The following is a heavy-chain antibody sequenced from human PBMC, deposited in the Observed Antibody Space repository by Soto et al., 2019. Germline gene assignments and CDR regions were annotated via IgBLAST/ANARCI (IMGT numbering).Heavy chain of an antibody. CDR1: GFIFSNYV. D-gene: IGHD2-21*01. Sequence: ESVGGVVQPGRSLRLSCAASGFIFSNYVMYWVRQAPGKGLAWVAFMSYDGTTKYYADSVKGRFTISRDNSKNTLYLQMNNLRPEDTGVYYCAREVLWSRYFDYWGQGTLVTVSS. V-gene: IGHV3-30-3*01. J-gene: IGHJ4*02. CDR2: MSYDGTTK. CDR3: AREVLWSRYFDY.